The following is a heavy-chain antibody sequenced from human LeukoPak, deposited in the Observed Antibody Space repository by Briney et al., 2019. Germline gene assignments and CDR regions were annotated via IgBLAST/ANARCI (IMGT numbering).Heavy chain of an antibody. D-gene: IGHD6-19*01. V-gene: IGHV3-23*01. CDR2: ISGSGGST. CDR1: GCSISSSSYY. Sequence: ETLSLTCTVSGCSISSSSYYWVWVRQAPGKGLEGVSAISGSGGSTYYAVSVKGRFTISRDNSKNTLYLQMNSLRAEDTAVYYCAKGDEAVAGTPEIDYWGQGTLVTVSS. J-gene: IGHJ4*02. CDR3: AKGDEAVAGTPEIDY.